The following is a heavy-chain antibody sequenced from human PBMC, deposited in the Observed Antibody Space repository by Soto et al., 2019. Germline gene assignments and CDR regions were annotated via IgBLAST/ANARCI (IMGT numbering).Heavy chain of an antibody. CDR3: ARHVMGARGWGGEPL. D-gene: IGHD3-16*01. CDR2: IDPSDSYT. CDR1: GYSFTSYW. J-gene: IGHJ4*02. Sequence: EVQLVQSGAEVKKPGESLRISCKGSGYSFTSYWISWVRQMPGKGLEWMGRIDPSDSYTNYSPSFQGHVTISADKSTTTAYLQRSSLKASDTAMYYCARHVMGARGWGGEPLWGQGTLVTVST. V-gene: IGHV5-10-1*01.